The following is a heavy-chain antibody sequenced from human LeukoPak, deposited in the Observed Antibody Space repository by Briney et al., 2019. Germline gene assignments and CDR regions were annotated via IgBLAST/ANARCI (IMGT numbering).Heavy chain of an antibody. CDR3: AKELGDYYDSSDYPPASDY. CDR1: GFTFSSYA. V-gene: IGHV3-23*01. J-gene: IGHJ4*02. CDR2: ISGSGGST. D-gene: IGHD3-22*01. Sequence: GGSLRLSCAASGFTFSSYAMSWVRQAPGKGLEWVSAISGSGGSTYYADSVKGRFTISRDNSKNTLYLQMNSLRAEDTAVYYCAKELGDYYDSSDYPPASDYWGQGTLVTVSS.